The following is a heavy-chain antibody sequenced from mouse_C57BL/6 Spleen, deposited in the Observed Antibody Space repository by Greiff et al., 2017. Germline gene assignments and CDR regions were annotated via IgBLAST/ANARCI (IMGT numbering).Heavy chain of an antibody. CDR3: ARGDYRWYFDV. D-gene: IGHD5-5*01. Sequence: EVQRVESGGGLVKPGGSLKLSCAASGFTFSSYAMSWVRQTPEKRLEWVATISDGGSYTYYTENVKGRFTISRDNAKNNRYLPMSNLKSEDTAMYYSARGDYRWYFDVWGTGTTVTVSS. V-gene: IGHV5-4*01. CDR1: GFTFSSYA. CDR2: ISDGGSYT. J-gene: IGHJ1*03.